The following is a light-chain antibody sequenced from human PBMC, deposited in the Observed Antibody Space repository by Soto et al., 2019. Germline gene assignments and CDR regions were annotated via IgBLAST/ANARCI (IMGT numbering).Light chain of an antibody. CDR1: QSINTW. V-gene: IGKV1-5*03. CDR2: KAS. CDR3: QQYHNFFPT. Sequence: DIQMTQSPSTLSASVGDRVTITCRPSQSINTWLAWYQKKPGKAPKLLIQKASSLESGVPSRFSGRGSGTEFTLTITSLQPDDFATYYCQQYHNFFPTFGQGTKLEIK. J-gene: IGKJ2*01.